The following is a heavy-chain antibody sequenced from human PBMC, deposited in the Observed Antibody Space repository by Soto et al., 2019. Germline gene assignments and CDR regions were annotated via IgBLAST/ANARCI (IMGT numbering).Heavy chain of an antibody. D-gene: IGHD6-6*01. CDR2: ISAYNGNT. CDR3: SRDSSSPHYYYYYGMDV. Sequence: ASVKVSCKASGYTFTSYGISWVRQAPGQGLEWMGWISAYNGNTNYAQKLQGRVTMTTDTSTSTAYMELRSLRSDDTAVYYCSRDSSSPHYYYYYGMDVWGQGTTVTVSS. J-gene: IGHJ6*02. V-gene: IGHV1-18*01. CDR1: GYTFTSYG.